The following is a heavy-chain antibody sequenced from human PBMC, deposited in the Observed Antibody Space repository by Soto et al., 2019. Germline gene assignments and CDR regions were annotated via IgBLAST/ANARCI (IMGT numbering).Heavy chain of an antibody. V-gene: IGHV4-61*03. CDR2: ISYTGRT. Sequence: SETLSLTCIVSGDSVTSGSYYWTWLRQPPGKGLEWIGYISYTGRTKYNPSLQSRVTISVDTSKNGFSLNLSSVTAADTAVYFCAREWGLLPYYVMNVWGHGTAVTVSS. CDR1: GDSVTSGSYY. D-gene: IGHD7-27*01. J-gene: IGHJ6*02. CDR3: AREWGLLPYYVMNV.